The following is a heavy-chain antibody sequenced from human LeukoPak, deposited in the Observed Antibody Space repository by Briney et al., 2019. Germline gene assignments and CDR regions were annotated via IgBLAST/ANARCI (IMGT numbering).Heavy chain of an antibody. CDR1: GFTFSSYA. Sequence: PGRSLRLSCAASGFTFSSYAMHWGRQAPGKGLEWVAVISYDGSNKYYADSVKGRFTISRDNSKNTLYLQMNSLRAEDTAVYYCARDRAGVPAAPGDYWGQGTLVTVSS. CDR3: ARDRAGVPAAPGDY. CDR2: ISYDGSNK. D-gene: IGHD2-2*01. J-gene: IGHJ4*02. V-gene: IGHV3-30-3*01.